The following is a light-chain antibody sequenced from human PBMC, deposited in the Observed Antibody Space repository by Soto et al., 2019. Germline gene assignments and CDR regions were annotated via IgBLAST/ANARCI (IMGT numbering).Light chain of an antibody. Sequence: QSVLTQSTSASGTPGQRVSISCSGSTSNIGTNTVSWYQHVPGTAPKLLISSNDQRPSAVPGRFSGSKSGTSASLAISGLLSEDEADYYCATWDDSLNVVFGGGTKLTVL. V-gene: IGLV1-44*01. J-gene: IGLJ2*01. CDR1: TSNIGTNT. CDR3: ATWDDSLNVV. CDR2: SND.